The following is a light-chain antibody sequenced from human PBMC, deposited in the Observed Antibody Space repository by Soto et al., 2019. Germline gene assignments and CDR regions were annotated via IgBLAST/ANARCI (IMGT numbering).Light chain of an antibody. CDR3: CSYAGDNSWV. CDR2: VVP. J-gene: IGLJ3*02. V-gene: IGLV2-23*02. CDR1: SRDVGSYDL. Sequence: QSVLTQPASVSGSPVQSFTVSCTGTSRDVGSYDLVSWYQQHPCQAPKVMIYVVPKTPSGVSYYFCGDRSGNTASLTISGLQAEDEAESYCCSYAGDNSWVFRGATKVTVL.